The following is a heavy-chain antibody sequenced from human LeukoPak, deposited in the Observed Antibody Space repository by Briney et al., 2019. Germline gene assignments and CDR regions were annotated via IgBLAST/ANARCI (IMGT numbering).Heavy chain of an antibody. J-gene: IGHJ5*02. CDR2: TFYRSKWYH. V-gene: IGHV6-1*01. CDR1: GDSVSSNSAA. D-gene: IGHD6-19*01. Sequence: SQTLSLTCAICGDSVSSNSAAWVWITQSPSRGLEWLGRTFYRSKWYHDYAVSVKTRISISPDTSKHQFSLQLKSVTPEEPAVYYCVREVAVAGRTNWFDTWGQGKLVTVSS. CDR3: VREVAVAGRTNWFDT.